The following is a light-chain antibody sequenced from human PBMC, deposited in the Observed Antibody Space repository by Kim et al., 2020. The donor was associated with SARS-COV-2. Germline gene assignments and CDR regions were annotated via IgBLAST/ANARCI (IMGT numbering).Light chain of an antibody. CDR1: RLRSYY. CDR3: NSRDSSGTWV. J-gene: IGLJ3*02. V-gene: IGLV3-19*01. Sequence: VALGQTVRIKCQGDRLRSYYASWYQKKPGQAPVRVIYGKNNRPSGIPDRFSGASSGNTASLTITGAQAEDEADYYCNSRDSSGTWVFGGGTQLTVL. CDR2: GKN.